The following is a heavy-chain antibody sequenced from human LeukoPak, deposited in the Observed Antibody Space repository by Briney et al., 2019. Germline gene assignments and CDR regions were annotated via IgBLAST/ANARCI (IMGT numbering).Heavy chain of an antibody. V-gene: IGHV3-23*01. Sequence: GGSLRLSCAASGFTFSNYAMSWVRQAPGKGLEWVSAISGSGGSTYYADSVKGRFTISRDNSKNTLYLQMNSLRAEDTAVYYCVRAGGSGSYASYNWFDPWGQGTLVTVSS. CDR3: VRAGGSGSYASYNWFDP. J-gene: IGHJ5*02. D-gene: IGHD3-10*01. CDR1: GFTFSNYA. CDR2: ISGSGGST.